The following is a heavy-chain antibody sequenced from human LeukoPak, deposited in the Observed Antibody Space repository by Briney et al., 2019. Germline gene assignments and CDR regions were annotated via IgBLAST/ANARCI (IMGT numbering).Heavy chain of an antibody. CDR2: ISGSGGST. D-gene: IGHD6-19*01. J-gene: IGHJ4*02. CDR1: GFTFSSYA. CDR3: AKDLRDSSGWYVY. V-gene: IGHV3-23*01. Sequence: PGGSLRLSCEASGFTFSSYAMSWVRQAPGKRLEWVSAISGSGGSTYYADSVKGRFTISRDNSKNTLYLQMNSLRAEDSAVYYCAKDLRDSSGWYVYWGQGTLVTVSS.